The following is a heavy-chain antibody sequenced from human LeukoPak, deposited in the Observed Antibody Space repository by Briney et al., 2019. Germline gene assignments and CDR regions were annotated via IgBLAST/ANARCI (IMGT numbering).Heavy chain of an antibody. J-gene: IGHJ4*02. D-gene: IGHD6-19*01. CDR2: IYYSGST. CDR3: ARDGSGTGWYAADY. V-gene: IGHV4-59*01. Sequence: PSETLSLTCTVSGVSTSNYYWSWIRQPPGKGLEWIGYIYYSGSTNYNPSLKSRVTISVDTSKNQFSLKLTSVTAADTAVYYCARDGSGTGWYAADYWGQGTLVTVSS. CDR1: GVSTSNYY.